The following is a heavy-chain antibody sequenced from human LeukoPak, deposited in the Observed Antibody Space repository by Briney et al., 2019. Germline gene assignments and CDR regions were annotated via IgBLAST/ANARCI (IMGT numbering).Heavy chain of an antibody. D-gene: IGHD1-26*01. CDR2: INHSGST. Sequence: SETLSLTCAVYGGSFSGYYWSWIRQPPGKGLEWIGEINHSGSTNYNPSLKSRVTISVDTYKNQFSLKLSSVTAADTAVYYCARGRPGPGGAFDIWGQGTMVSVSS. CDR1: GGSFSGYY. V-gene: IGHV4-34*01. CDR3: ARGRPGPGGAFDI. J-gene: IGHJ3*02.